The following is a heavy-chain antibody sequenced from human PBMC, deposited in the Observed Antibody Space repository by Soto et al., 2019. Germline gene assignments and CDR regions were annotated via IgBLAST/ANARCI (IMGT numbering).Heavy chain of an antibody. CDR1: GYTFTSYW. J-gene: IGHJ4*02. CDR2: IYPGDSDT. V-gene: IGHV5-51*01. CDR3: ARSAGNAGRFSEY. Sequence: LGESLKISCKGSGYTFTSYWIGWVRQMPGEGLEWLGVIYPGDSDTRYSPSFQGQVTISADKSINTAYLQWGSLKASDSAIYYCARSAGNAGRFSEYCGQLTLVTVSS. D-gene: IGHD2-15*01.